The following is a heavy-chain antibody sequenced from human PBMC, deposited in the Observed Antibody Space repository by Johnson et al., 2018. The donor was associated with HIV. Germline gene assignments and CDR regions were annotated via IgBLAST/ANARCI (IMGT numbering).Heavy chain of an antibody. CDR3: AKDGAMAFDI. CDR2: ISYDGSNK. CDR1: GFTFSSYG. D-gene: IGHD2-2*01. J-gene: IGHJ3*02. Sequence: QVHLVESGGGVVQPGRSLRLSCAAPGFTFSSYGMHWVRQAPGKGLEWVAVISYDGSNKYYVDSVKGRFTISRDKSKNTLYLQMNSLRAEDTAVYYCAKDGAMAFDIWGQGTLVTVSS. V-gene: IGHV3-30*18.